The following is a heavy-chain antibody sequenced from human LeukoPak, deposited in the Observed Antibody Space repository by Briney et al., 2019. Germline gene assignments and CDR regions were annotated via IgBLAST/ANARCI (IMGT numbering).Heavy chain of an antibody. Sequence: PGGSLRLSCAASGFSFSNYGMSWVRQAPGKGLEWVSIISTNGGSTYYADSVKGRFTMSRDNSENTLYLKMNSLRAEDTAVYYCAQRAYCSGASCYHHFDYWGQGTLVTVSS. CDR3: AQRAYCSGASCYHHFDY. D-gene: IGHD2-15*01. CDR1: GFSFSNYG. CDR2: ISTNGGST. V-gene: IGHV3-23*01. J-gene: IGHJ4*02.